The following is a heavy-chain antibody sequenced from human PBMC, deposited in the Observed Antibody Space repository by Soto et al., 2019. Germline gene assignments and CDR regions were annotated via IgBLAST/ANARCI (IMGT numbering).Heavy chain of an antibody. J-gene: IGHJ6*02. D-gene: IGHD6-13*01. CDR1: GGSFSGYY. V-gene: IGHV4-34*01. Sequence: XETLSLTCAVYGGSFSGYYWSWIRQPPGKGLDWIGEINHSGSTNYNPSLKSRVTISVDTSKNQFSLKLSSVTAADTAVYYCARGRYSSSWYRVNYYYYYGMDVWGQGTTVTVSS. CDR2: INHSGST. CDR3: ARGRYSSSWYRVNYYYYYGMDV.